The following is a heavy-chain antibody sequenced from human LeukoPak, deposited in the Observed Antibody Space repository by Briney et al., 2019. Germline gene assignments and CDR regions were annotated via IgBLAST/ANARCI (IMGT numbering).Heavy chain of an antibody. J-gene: IGHJ3*02. CDR1: GGSMSSGSYY. V-gene: IGHV4-61*02. CDR3: ARGPYSYDSSGAFDI. Sequence: SETLSLTCTVSGGSMSSGSYYWSWIRRPAGKGLEWIGRISSSGSTNYNPSLKSRVTISVDTSKNQFSLKLSSVTAADTAVYFCARGPYSYDSSGAFDIWGQGTMVTVSS. CDR2: ISSSGST. D-gene: IGHD3-22*01.